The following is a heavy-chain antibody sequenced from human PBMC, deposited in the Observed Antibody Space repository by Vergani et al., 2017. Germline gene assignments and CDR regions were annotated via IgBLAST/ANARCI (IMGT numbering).Heavy chain of an antibody. V-gene: IGHV1-69*13. CDR1: GGTFSSYA. CDR2: IIPIFGTA. CDR3: AGDQRAMVTAYYYYYGMDV. Sequence: QVQLVQSGAEVKKPGSSVKVSCKASGGTFSSYAISWVRQAPGQGLEWMGRIIPIFGTANYAQKFQGRVTITADESTSTAYMELSSLRSEDTAVYYCAGDQRAMVTAYYYYYGMDVWGQATTVTVSS. J-gene: IGHJ6*02. D-gene: IGHD5-18*01.